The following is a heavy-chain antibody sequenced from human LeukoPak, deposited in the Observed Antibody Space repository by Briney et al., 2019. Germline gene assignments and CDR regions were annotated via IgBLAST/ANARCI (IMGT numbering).Heavy chain of an antibody. CDR2: IYSGGST. D-gene: IGHD3-10*01. V-gene: IGHV3-53*01. CDR3: ARDPSHYYGSGSSAY. J-gene: IGHJ4*02. CDR1: GFTVSSNY. Sequence: GGSLRLSCAASGFTVSSNYMSWVRQAPGKGLEWVSVIYSGGSTYYADSVKGRFTISRDNSKNTLYLQMNSLRAEDTAVYYCARDPSHYYGSGSSAYWGQGTLVTVSS.